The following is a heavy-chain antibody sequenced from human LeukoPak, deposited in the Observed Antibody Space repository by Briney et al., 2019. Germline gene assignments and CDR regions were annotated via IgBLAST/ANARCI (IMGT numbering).Heavy chain of an antibody. V-gene: IGHV1-18*01. D-gene: IGHD2-2*01. J-gene: IGHJ5*02. CDR3: ARVVVVVPAAIGWFDP. CDR1: GYTFTSYG. Sequence: GASVKVSCKASGYTFTSYGISWVLQAPGQGLEWMGWISAYNGNTNYAQKLQGRVTMTTDTSTSTAYMELRSLRSDDTVVYYCARVVVVVPAAIGWFDPWGQGTLVTVSS. CDR2: ISAYNGNT.